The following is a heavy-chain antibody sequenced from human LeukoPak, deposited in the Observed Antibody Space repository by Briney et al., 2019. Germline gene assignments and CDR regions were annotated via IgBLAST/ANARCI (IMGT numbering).Heavy chain of an antibody. D-gene: IGHD5-24*01. CDR3: ARDRRLQYYYGMDV. V-gene: IGHV3-53*05. Sequence: PGGSLRLSCAASGFTVSSNYMSWVRQAPGKGLEWVSVIYSGGSTYYADSVKGRFTISRDNSKNTLYLQMNSLRAEDTAVYYCARDRRLQYYYGMDVWGQGTTVTVSS. J-gene: IGHJ6*02. CDR2: IYSGGST. CDR1: GFTVSSNY.